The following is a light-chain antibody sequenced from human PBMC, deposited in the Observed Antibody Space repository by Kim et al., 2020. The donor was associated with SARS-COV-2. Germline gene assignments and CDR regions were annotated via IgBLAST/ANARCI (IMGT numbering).Light chain of an antibody. CDR2: GAS. V-gene: IGKV3-20*01. Sequence: SPGEKVIRSCRASQSVSSSYLGWYQKKPGQAPRLLIYGASSRATGIPDMFSGSGSGTDFTLTISRLEPEDFAVYYCHQYGSSPPYSFGQGTKLEI. CDR3: HQYGSSPPYS. CDR1: QSVSSSY. J-gene: IGKJ2*03.